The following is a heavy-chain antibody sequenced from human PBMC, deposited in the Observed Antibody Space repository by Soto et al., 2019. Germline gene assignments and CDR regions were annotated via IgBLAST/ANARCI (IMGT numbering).Heavy chain of an antibody. CDR1: CGSFSGYY. CDR2: INHSGST. D-gene: IGHD2-2*01. CDR3: ARSRPAIVPAAMRVNYYYDMDV. J-gene: IGHJ6*02. V-gene: IGHV4-34*01. Sequence: SETLSLTCAVYCGSFSGYYWSWIRQPPGKGLEWIGKINHSGSTNYNPSLTSRVTISVDTSKNQFSLKLSSVTAADTAVYYCARSRPAIVPAAMRVNYYYDMDVWGQGTTVTVSS.